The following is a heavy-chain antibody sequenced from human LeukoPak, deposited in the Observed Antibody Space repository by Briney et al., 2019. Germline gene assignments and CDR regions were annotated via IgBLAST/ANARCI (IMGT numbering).Heavy chain of an antibody. Sequence: PSETLSLTCTVSGGSISSSNWWSWVRQPPGKGLEWIGEIYHSGSTNYNPSLKSRVTISVDKPKNQFSLKLSSVTAADTAVYYCARKDYYDSSGYFYWGQGTLVTVSS. CDR3: ARKDYYDSSGYFY. D-gene: IGHD3-22*01. J-gene: IGHJ4*02. CDR1: GGSISSSNW. V-gene: IGHV4-4*02. CDR2: IYHSGST.